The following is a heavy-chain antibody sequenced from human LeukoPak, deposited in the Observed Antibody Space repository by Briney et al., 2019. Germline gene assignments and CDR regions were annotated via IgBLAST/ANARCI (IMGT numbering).Heavy chain of an antibody. CDR2: IYYSGST. Sequence: PSETLSLTCTVSGGSISSYYWSWIRQPPGKGLEWIGYIYYSGSTNYNPSLKSRVTISVDTSKNQFSLKLSSVTAADTAVYYCARDRGPRYSSGWYLGDYWGQGTLVTVSS. D-gene: IGHD6-19*01. CDR1: GGSISSYY. J-gene: IGHJ4*02. CDR3: ARDRGPRYSSGWYLGDY. V-gene: IGHV4-59*01.